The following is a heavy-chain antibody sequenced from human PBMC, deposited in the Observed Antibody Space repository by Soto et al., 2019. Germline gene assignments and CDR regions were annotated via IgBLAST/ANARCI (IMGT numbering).Heavy chain of an antibody. CDR2: IYPGDHET. CDR3: ARSPRSSPYFDY. V-gene: IGHV5-51*01. J-gene: IGHJ4*02. CDR1: GYTFSNFW. Sequence: GESLKISCQSSGYTFSNFWIGWVRQLPGKGLEWMGIIYPGDHETRYSPSLHGKVTISADRSINTAYLQWNSLEASDTAFYFCARSPRSSPYFDYWGQGALVTVSS. D-gene: IGHD6-13*01.